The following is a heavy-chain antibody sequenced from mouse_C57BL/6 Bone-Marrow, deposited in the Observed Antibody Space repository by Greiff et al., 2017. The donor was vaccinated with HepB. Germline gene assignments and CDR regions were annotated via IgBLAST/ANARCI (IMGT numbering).Heavy chain of an antibody. D-gene: IGHD2-4*01. Sequence: QVQLQQPGAELVRPGTSVKLSCKASGYTFTSYWMHWVQQRPGQGLEWIGVIDPSDSYTNYNQKFKGKATLTVDTSSSTAYMQLSSLTSEDSAVYYCARRGDYDVYWYCDVWGTGTTVTVSS. J-gene: IGHJ1*03. CDR1: GYTFTSYW. V-gene: IGHV1-59*01. CDR3: ARRGDYDVYWYCDV. CDR2: IDPSDSYT.